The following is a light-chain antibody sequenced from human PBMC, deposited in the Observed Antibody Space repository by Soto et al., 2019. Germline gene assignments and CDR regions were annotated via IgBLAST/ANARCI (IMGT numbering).Light chain of an antibody. CDR2: GAS. J-gene: IGKJ1*01. CDR1: QNVDSNY. V-gene: IGKV3-20*01. Sequence: EIVMTQSPGTLSLSPGERATLSCRASQNVDSNYLAWYQQKPGQAPRLLIYGASSRATGIPDRFSGSGSGTDFTLTISRLEPEDFAVYYCQQYGSSPWTFGQGTKVDI. CDR3: QQYGSSPWT.